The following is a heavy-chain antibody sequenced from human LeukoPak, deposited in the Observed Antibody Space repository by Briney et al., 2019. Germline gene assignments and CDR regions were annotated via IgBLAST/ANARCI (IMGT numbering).Heavy chain of an antibody. Sequence: GGSLKLSCVASGLTFSGSAIHWVRQASGKGLEWVARIRSKANNYATAYATSVKGRFTISRDDSKNTAYLQLNSLKTEDTAVYYCTSSEYSGYDLNYWGQGTLVSVSS. CDR1: GLTFSGSA. CDR2: IRSKANNYAT. J-gene: IGHJ4*02. V-gene: IGHV3-73*01. CDR3: TSSEYSGYDLNY. D-gene: IGHD5-12*01.